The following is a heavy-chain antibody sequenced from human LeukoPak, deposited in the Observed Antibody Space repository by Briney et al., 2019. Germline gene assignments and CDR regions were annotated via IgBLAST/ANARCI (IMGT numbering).Heavy chain of an antibody. D-gene: IGHD2/OR15-2a*01. J-gene: IGHJ2*01. CDR3: LSTADSSNSSCAIISKYWYFML. CDR1: ARSISSGGYS. Sequence: SETLSLTCAVSARSISSGGYSWSWIRQPPGKGLEWIGYIYHSGSTYYNPSLKSRVTISVDRSKNQFSLTLSTVTAADTAVMDSLSTADSSNSSCAIISKYWYFMLCGRGTLVTVSS. CDR2: IYHSGST. V-gene: IGHV4-30-2*01.